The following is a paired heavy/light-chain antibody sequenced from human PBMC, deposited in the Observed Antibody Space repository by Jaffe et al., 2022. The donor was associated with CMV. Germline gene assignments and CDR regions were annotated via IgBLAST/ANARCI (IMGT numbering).Heavy chain of an antibody. Sequence: QLQLLESGPGLVKPSETLSLTCVVSGDSMSSNDYYWGWIRQSPGKGLEWIGSIHYRGTTYSSPSLKRRVTISVDTSKNQFSLKLSSVTAADTAVYYCARHPRPYSYPSDFYYMDVWGKGTTVTVSS. CDR2: IHYRGTT. CDR3: ARHPRPYSYPSDFYYMDV. D-gene: IGHD2-15*01. J-gene: IGHJ6*03. V-gene: IGHV4-39*01. CDR1: GDSMSSNDYY.
Light chain of an antibody. J-gene: IGKJ2*01. Sequence: DIQMTQSPSTLSASVGDRVTITCRASQSIGRRLAWYQQKPGKAPKVLISEASTLDVGVPSRFSGSGSGTEFTLTISSLQPDDFATYYCQQYNALYTFGQGTKLEIK. CDR3: QQYNALYT. V-gene: IGKV1-5*03. CDR1: QSIGRR. CDR2: EAS.